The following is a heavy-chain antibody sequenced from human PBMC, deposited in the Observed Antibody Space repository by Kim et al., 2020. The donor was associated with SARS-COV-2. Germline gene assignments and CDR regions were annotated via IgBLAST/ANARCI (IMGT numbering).Heavy chain of an antibody. V-gene: IGHV1-69*02. Sequence: AQKDQGRVTITADKSTRTAYMELSSLRSEDTAVYYCASSDSSSWSNWFDPWGQGTLVTVSS. D-gene: IGHD6-13*01. CDR3: ASSDSSSWSNWFDP. J-gene: IGHJ5*02.